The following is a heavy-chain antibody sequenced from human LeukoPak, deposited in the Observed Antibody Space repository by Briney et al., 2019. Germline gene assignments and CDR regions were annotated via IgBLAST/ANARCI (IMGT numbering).Heavy chain of an antibody. Sequence: GGALRLSCAASGFTVSSNYMSWVRQAPGKGLEGVSVTYSGGSTYYTDSVKGRFTISRDNSKNTLHLQINSLRAEDTAVYYRARAYDDILTGYGDYMDVWGKGTTVTVSS. CDR1: GFTVSSNY. CDR2: TYSGGST. D-gene: IGHD3-9*01. CDR3: ARAYDDILTGYGDYMDV. J-gene: IGHJ6*03. V-gene: IGHV3-53*01.